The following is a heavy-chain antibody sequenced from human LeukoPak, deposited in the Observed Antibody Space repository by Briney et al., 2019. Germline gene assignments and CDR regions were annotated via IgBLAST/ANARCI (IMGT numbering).Heavy chain of an antibody. CDR1: GFTFSSYG. Sequence: GGSLRLSCAASGFTFSSYGMHWVRQAPGKGLEWVSVIYAGGSIFYADSVRGRFTISRDNSKNTLHLQMNSLRAEDTAVYYCVRDLWSLGDWGQGTLVTVSS. CDR3: VRDLWSLGD. V-gene: IGHV3-53*01. D-gene: IGHD3-10*01. J-gene: IGHJ4*02. CDR2: IYAGGSI.